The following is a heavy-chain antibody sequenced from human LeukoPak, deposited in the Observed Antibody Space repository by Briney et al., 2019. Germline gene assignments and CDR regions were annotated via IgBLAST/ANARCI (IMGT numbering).Heavy chain of an antibody. CDR2: IIPIFGTA. CDR3: ASRTEGGYGGKRRNQFDY. J-gene: IGHJ4*02. Sequence: ASVKVSCKASGGTFSSNAISWVRQAPGQGLEWMGGIIPIFGTANYAQKFQGRVTITADESTSAAYMELSSLRSEDTAVYYCASRTEGGYGGKRRNQFDYWGQGTLVTVSS. CDR1: GGTFSSNA. D-gene: IGHD4-23*01. V-gene: IGHV1-69*13.